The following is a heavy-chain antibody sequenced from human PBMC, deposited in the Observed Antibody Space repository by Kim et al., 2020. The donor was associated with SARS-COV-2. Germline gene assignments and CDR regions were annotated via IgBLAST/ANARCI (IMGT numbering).Heavy chain of an antibody. CDR2: STI. CDR3: ASHYGSGSN. D-gene: IGHD3-10*01. Sequence: STIYYADSVKGQFTISRDQSNNSLYLQMNSLRDGDTAVYYCASHYGSGSNWGQGTLVTVSS. V-gene: IGHV3-48*02. J-gene: IGHJ4*02.